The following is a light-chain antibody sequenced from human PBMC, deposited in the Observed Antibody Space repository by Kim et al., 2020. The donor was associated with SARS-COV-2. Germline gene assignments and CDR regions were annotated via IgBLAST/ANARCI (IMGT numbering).Light chain of an antibody. CDR3: QTWGTGINWV. V-gene: IGLV4-69*01. Sequence: VKLTCTLSSGHSSCAIAWHQQQPEKGPRYLMKLNSDGSHSKGDGIPDRFSGSSSGAERYLTISSLQSEDEADYYCQTWGTGINWVFGGGTQLTVL. J-gene: IGLJ3*02. CDR2: LNSDGSH. CDR1: SGHSSCA.